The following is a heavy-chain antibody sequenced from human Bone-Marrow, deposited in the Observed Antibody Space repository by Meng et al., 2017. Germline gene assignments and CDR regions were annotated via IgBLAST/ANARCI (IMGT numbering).Heavy chain of an antibody. Sequence: GESLKISCVASGFTFSSYWMSWVRQAPGRGLEWVANIKQDGSEKYYVDSVKGRFTISRDNAKNSLYLQMNSLRAEDTAVYYCARDRTHPLNYWGQGTLVTVSS. J-gene: IGHJ4*02. CDR2: IKQDGSEK. D-gene: IGHD4/OR15-4a*01. CDR3: ARDRTHPLNY. V-gene: IGHV3-7*01. CDR1: GFTFSSYW.